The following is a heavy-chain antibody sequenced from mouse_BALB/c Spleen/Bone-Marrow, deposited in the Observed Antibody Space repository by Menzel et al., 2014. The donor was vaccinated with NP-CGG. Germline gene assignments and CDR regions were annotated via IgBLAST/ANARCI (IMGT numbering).Heavy chain of an antibody. Sequence: EVHLVESGPGLVKPSQSLSLTCSVTGYSTTSGYYWNWIRQFPGSKLEWMGYVTYDGSNNYNPSLKNRSSITRDTSKNQFFLKLNSVTTEDTATYYCARGSGTYFDVWGAGTTVTVSS. D-gene: IGHD4-1*01. V-gene: IGHV3-6*02. CDR1: GYSTTSGYY. CDR3: ARGSGTYFDV. CDR2: VTYDGSN. J-gene: IGHJ1*01.